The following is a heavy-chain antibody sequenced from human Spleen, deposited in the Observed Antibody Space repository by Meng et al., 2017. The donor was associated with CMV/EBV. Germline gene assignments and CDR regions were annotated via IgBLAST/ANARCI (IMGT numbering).Heavy chain of an antibody. CDR3: ARGAGDRQFSDL. J-gene: IGHJ5*02. Sequence: GESLKISCTCSGFTFRLSALSWVRQAPGKGLEWVAYISRSSSTIYYADSVRCRFTISRDNAKNSLYLQMNSLRVEDAALYYCARGAGDRQFSDLWGQGTLVTVSS. D-gene: IGHD6-19*01. V-gene: IGHV3-48*04. CDR2: ISRSSSTI. CDR1: GFTFRLSA.